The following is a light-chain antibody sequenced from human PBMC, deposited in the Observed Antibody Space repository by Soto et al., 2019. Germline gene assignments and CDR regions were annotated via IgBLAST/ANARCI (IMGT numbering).Light chain of an antibody. CDR3: QQRSKWPPYT. CDR1: QSVSSY. CDR2: DAS. V-gene: IGKV3-11*01. Sequence: EIVLTQSPATLSLSPGERATLSCRASQSVSSYLACYQQKPGQAPRLLIYDASNMATVIPARFSGSGSGTDFTLTISSLEPEDFAVYYCQQRSKWPPYTFGQGTKLEI. J-gene: IGKJ2*01.